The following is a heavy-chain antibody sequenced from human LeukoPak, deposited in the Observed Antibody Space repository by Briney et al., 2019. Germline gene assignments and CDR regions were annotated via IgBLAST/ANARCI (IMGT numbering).Heavy chain of an antibody. J-gene: IGHJ5*02. V-gene: IGHV1-2*02. CDR3: ARGYSSGWYLTDWFDP. CDR2: INPNSGGT. Sequence: ASVKVSCKASGYTFTGYYMHWVRQAPGQGLEWMGWINPNSGGTNCAQKFQGRVTMTRDTSISTAYMELSRLRSDDTAVYYCARGYSSGWYLTDWFDPWGQGTLVTVSS. CDR1: GYTFTGYY. D-gene: IGHD6-19*01.